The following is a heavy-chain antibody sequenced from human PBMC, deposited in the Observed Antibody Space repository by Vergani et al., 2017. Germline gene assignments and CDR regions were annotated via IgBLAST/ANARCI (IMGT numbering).Heavy chain of an antibody. V-gene: IGHV1-18*04. Sequence: QVQLVQSGAEVKKPGASVKVSCKASGYTFTSYGISWVRQAPGQGLEWMGWISVYNGNTNYAQKLQGRVTMTTDTSTSTAYMELRSLRSDDTAVYYCARDPDIVVVPAAPYYYYYYGMDVWSQGTTVTVSS. D-gene: IGHD2-2*01. CDR2: ISVYNGNT. CDR3: ARDPDIVVVPAAPYYYYYYGMDV. CDR1: GYTFTSYG. J-gene: IGHJ6*02.